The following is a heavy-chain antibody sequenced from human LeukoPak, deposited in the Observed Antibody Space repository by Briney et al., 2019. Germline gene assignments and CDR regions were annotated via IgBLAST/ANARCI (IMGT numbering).Heavy chain of an antibody. CDR2: MYYSGST. V-gene: IGHV4-39*02. CDR1: GGSVSSTSYY. J-gene: IGHJ4*02. D-gene: IGHD3-22*01. CDR3: AGDSSGYWYYY. Sequence: SETLSLTCTVSGGSVSSTSYYWGWIRQPPGKGLEWIGSMYYSGSTYYNPSLRSRVTISVDTSKNQFSLKLSSVTAADTAVYYCAGDSSGYWYYYWGQGTLVTVSS.